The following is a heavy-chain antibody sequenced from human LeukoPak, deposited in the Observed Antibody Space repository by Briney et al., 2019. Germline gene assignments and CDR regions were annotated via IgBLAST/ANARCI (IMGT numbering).Heavy chain of an antibody. V-gene: IGHV4-39*07. CDR3: ARSVDTSMVGDY. CDR1: GGSISNSGYY. J-gene: IGHJ4*02. Sequence: SETLSLTCTVSGGSISNSGYYWGWIRQPPGKGLEWIGEINHSGSTNYNPSLKSRVTISVDTSKNQFSLKLSSVTAADTAVYYCARSVDTSMVGDYWGQGTLVTVSS. D-gene: IGHD5-18*01. CDR2: INHSGST.